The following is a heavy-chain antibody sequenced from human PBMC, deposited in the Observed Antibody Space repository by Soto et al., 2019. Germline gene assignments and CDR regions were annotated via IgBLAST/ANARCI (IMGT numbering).Heavy chain of an antibody. J-gene: IGHJ4*02. CDR2: ISDAGGGT. CDR3: VTGYSSGWSELY. D-gene: IGHD6-19*01. V-gene: IGHV3-64D*06. CDR1: GFTFRIYT. Sequence: HPWGSLRLSCSASGFTFRIYTMLWFRQAPGKGPEYVSAISDAGGGTYYADSVKGRFTISRDDPKNTLYLQMSNLRVEDTAVYYCVTGYSSGWSELYWGQGTLVTVSS.